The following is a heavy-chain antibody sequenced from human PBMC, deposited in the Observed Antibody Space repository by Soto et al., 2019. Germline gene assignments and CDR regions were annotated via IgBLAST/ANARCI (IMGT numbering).Heavy chain of an antibody. CDR1: GFTFSSYA. J-gene: IGHJ4*02. CDR3: ARKPPTYSKSPY. Sequence: PGGSLRLACAASGFTFSSYAMHWVRQAPGKGLEWVAVISYDGSNKYYADSVKGQFTISRDNSKNTLYLQMNSLRAEDTAVYYCARKPPTYSKSPYWGQGTLVTVSS. CDR2: ISYDGSNK. D-gene: IGHD6-13*01. V-gene: IGHV3-30-3*01.